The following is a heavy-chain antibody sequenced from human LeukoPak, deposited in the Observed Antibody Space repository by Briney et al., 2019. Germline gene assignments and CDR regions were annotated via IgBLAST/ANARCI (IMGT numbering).Heavy chain of an antibody. Sequence: ASVKVSRKASGGTFSSYAISWVRQAPGQGLEWMGGIIPIFGTANYAQKFRGRVTITADESTSTAYMELSSLRSEDTAVYYCARASNYYGSGSYPLLDYWGQGTLVTVSS. CDR3: ARASNYYGSGSYPLLDY. J-gene: IGHJ4*02. CDR1: GGTFSSYA. D-gene: IGHD3-10*01. V-gene: IGHV1-69*13. CDR2: IIPIFGTA.